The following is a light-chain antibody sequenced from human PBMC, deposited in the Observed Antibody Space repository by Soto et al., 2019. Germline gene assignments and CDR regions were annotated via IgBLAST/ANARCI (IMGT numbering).Light chain of an antibody. CDR3: QKYNSAPRT. CDR2: AAS. V-gene: IGKV1-27*01. J-gene: IGKJ1*01. Sequence: DIQMTQSPSSLSASVGDRVTITCRASQGISNYLAWYQQKPGKVPKLLIYAASTLQSGVPSRFSGSGSGPAFTITISRLQPEDVATYFCQKYNSAPRTFGQGTKVEIK. CDR1: QGISNY.